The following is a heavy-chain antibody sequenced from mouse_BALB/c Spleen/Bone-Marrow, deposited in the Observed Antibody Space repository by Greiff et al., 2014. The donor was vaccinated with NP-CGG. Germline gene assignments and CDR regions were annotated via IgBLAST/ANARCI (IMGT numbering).Heavy chain of an antibody. J-gene: IGHJ2*01. CDR3: ARQGYYGKGDY. Sequence: EVKLEESGGGLVQPGGSLKLSCAASGFDFSRYWMSWVRQAPGKGLEWIGEINPDSSTINYTPSLKDKFIISRDSAKNTLYLRMSKVRSEDTALYYCARQGYYGKGDYWGQGTTLTVSS. CDR2: INPDSSTI. D-gene: IGHD2-1*01. V-gene: IGHV4-1*02. CDR1: GFDFSRYW.